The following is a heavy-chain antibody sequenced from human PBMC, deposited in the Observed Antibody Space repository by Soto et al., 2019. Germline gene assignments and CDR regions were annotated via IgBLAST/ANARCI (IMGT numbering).Heavy chain of an antibody. Sequence: SETLSLTCTVSGGSISSYYWSWIRQPPGKGLEWIGYIYYSGSTNYNPSLKSRVTISVDTSKNQFSLKLSSVTAADTAVYYCARGWFGELYNHWGQGTLVTVSS. J-gene: IGHJ5*02. V-gene: IGHV4-59*08. CDR2: IYYSGST. CDR3: ARGWFGELYNH. CDR1: GGSISSYY. D-gene: IGHD3-10*01.